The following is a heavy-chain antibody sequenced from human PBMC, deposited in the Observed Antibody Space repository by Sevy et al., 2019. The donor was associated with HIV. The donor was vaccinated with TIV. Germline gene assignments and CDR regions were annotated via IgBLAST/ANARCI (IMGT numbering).Heavy chain of an antibody. CDR2: IKSKTDGGTT. Sequence: GGSLRLSCAASGFTFSNAWMSWVRQAPGKGLEWVGRIKSKTDGGTTDYAAPVKGRFTTSRDDSKNTLYLQMNSLKTEDTAVYYCTTPGYCSGGSCYPYGMDVWGQGTTVTVSS. J-gene: IGHJ6*02. CDR1: GFTFSNAW. CDR3: TTPGYCSGGSCYPYGMDV. V-gene: IGHV3-15*01. D-gene: IGHD2-15*01.